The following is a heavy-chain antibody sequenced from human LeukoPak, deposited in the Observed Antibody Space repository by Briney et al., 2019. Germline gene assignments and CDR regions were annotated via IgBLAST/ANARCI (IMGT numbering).Heavy chain of an antibody. CDR1: VYTFTNYA. CDR2: FHRSTGNP. D-gene: IGHD3-16*02. J-gene: IGHJ4*02. Sequence: ASVKVSCKASVYTFTNYAMSCGRHAPGPGREWRGCFHRSTGNPTYAQGFTGGVVFSLDTVVSTTYLHNSSLKAERTAVYYCARAFQSLGGLSLPDYWGQGTLVPVSS. CDR3: ARAFQSLGGLSLPDY. V-gene: IGHV7-4-1*02.